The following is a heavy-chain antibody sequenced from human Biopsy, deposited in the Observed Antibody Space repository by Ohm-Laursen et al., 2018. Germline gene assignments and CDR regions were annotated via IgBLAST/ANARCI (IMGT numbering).Heavy chain of an antibody. CDR1: EYTLTKLP. D-gene: IGHD1-1*01. CDR3: AADINVWNVNY. J-gene: IGHJ4*02. Sequence: ASVKVSCKVSEYTLTKLPMHWVRQAPGRGLEWMGGFAPENGKTIYAQKFQGRVTMTEDTSTDTAYMELSSLRSEDTAVYYCAADINVWNVNYWGQGTQVTVSS. CDR2: FAPENGKT. V-gene: IGHV1-24*01.